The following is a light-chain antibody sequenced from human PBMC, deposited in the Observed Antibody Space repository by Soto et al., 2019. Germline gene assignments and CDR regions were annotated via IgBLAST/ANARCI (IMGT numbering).Light chain of an antibody. CDR3: AAYTGNWNGPV. CDR1: SSTFANNY. J-gene: IGLJ2*01. CDR2: RSD. Sequence: QSALTQPPSVSGTPGQRVSISCSGDSSTFANNYVHWYQQVPGAAPKLLIYRSDQRPSGIPDRFSGSKSGTSASLTISGLRPEDEARYYCAAYTGNWNGPVFGGGTKLTVL. V-gene: IGLV1-47*01.